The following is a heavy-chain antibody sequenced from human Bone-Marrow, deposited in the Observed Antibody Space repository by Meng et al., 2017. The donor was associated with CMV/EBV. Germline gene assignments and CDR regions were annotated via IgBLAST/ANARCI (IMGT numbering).Heavy chain of an antibody. J-gene: IGHJ6*02. V-gene: IGHV3-30*04. CDR1: GFTFSSYA. CDR3: ARGGNFLTWGMDV. D-gene: IGHD3-9*01. Sequence: GESLKISCAASGFTFSSYAMYWVRQAPGKGLEWVAVISYDGSNKYYADSVKGRFTISRDNSKKTLYLQMNSLRAEDTAVYYCARGGNFLTWGMDVWGQGTTVTVSS. CDR2: ISYDGSNK.